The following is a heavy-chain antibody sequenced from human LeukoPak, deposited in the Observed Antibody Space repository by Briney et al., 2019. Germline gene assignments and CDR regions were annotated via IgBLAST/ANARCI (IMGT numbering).Heavy chain of an antibody. D-gene: IGHD4-17*01. CDR1: GFTFSSYS. V-gene: IGHV3-21*01. Sequence: GGSLRLSCAASGFTFSSYSMNWVRQAPGKGLEWVSSISSSSSYIYYADSVKGRFTISRDNDKHSLYLQMKSLSAEDTAVYYCARDYGDGLGYFDYCGQGTLVTVTS. J-gene: IGHJ4*02. CDR2: ISSSSSYI. CDR3: ARDYGDGLGYFDY.